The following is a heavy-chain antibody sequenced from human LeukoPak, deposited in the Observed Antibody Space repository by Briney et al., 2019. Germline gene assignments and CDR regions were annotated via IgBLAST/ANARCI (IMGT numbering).Heavy chain of an antibody. D-gene: IGHD3-22*01. CDR1: GGSISSGGYY. CDR3: ARGAETYYYDSSGYGY. Sequence: PSQTLSLTCTVSGGSISSGGYYWSWIRQHPGKSLEWIGYIYYSGSTYYNPSLKSRVTISVDTSKNQFSLKLSSVTAADTAVYYCARGAETYYYDSSGYGYWGQGTLVTVSS. J-gene: IGHJ4*02. CDR2: IYYSGST. V-gene: IGHV4-31*03.